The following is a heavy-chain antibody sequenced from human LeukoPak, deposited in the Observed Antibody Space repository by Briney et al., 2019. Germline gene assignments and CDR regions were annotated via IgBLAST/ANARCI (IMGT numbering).Heavy chain of an antibody. V-gene: IGHV3-73*01. CDR3: TRRGNSYNDAFDI. CDR1: GFTFSGSA. J-gene: IGHJ3*02. D-gene: IGHD5-18*01. CDR2: IRSKADSYAT. Sequence: PGGSLRLPCAASGFTFSGSAVHWVRQASGKGLEWVGRIRSKADSYATAYAASVKGRFTISRDDSKNTAYLQMNSLKTEDTAVYYCTRRGNSYNDAFDIWGQGTMVTVSS.